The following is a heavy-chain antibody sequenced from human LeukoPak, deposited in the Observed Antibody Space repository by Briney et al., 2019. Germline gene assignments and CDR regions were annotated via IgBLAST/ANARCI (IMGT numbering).Heavy chain of an antibody. Sequence: GRSLRLSCAASGFTFSSYGMHWVRQAPGKGLEWVAVIWYDGSNKYYADSVKGRFTISRDNSKNTLYLQMNSLRAEDTAVYYCAKDRPDRYYYDSSGYYGLDYWGQRTLVTVSS. CDR2: IWYDGSNK. V-gene: IGHV3-33*06. D-gene: IGHD3-22*01. J-gene: IGHJ4*02. CDR1: GFTFSSYG. CDR3: AKDRPDRYYYDSSGYYGLDY.